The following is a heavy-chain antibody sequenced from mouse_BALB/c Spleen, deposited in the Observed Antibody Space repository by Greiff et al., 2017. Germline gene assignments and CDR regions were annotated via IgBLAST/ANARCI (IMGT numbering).Heavy chain of an antibody. CDR3: TRGDGYDEENFAY. J-gene: IGHJ3*01. D-gene: IGHD2-2*01. Sequence: EVQLVESGGGLVKPGGSLKLSCAASGFTFSSYTMSWVRQTPEKRLEWVATISSGGSYTYYPDSVKGRFTISRDNAKNTLYLQMSSLKSEDTAMYYCTRGDGYDEENFAYWGQGTLVTVSA. V-gene: IGHV5-6-4*01. CDR2: ISSGGSYT. CDR1: GFTFSSYT.